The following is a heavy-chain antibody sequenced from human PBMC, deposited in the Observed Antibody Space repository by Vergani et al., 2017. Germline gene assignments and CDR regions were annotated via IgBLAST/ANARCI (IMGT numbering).Heavy chain of an antibody. CDR1: GGPFKNSA. CDR3: ASPLLPNYYDSSGYLGY. CDR2: IITFFGTT. V-gene: IGHV1-69*13. Sequence: QVQLVQSGAEVKKPGSSVKVSCKASGGPFKNSAFSWVRQVPGQGLEWMGRIITFFGTTDYAQKFQGRFTIIADEFTKTVDMQLSNLRSEDTAVYYCASPLLPNYYDSSGYLGYWGQGTLVTVSS. J-gene: IGHJ4*02. D-gene: IGHD3-22*01.